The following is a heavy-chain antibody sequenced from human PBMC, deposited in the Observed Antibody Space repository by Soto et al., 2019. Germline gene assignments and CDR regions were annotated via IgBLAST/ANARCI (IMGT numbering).Heavy chain of an antibody. CDR2: IYYSGST. CDR1: XSXSYX. V-gene: IGHV4-39*01. D-gene: IGHD5-12*01. CDR3: ARHDSGYDLGYFDY. Sequence: XSXSYXWXXXXXXLGKGLEWIGSIYYSGSTYYNPSLKSRVTISVDTSKNQFSLKLSSVTAADTVVYYCARHDSGYDLGYFDYWGQGTLLTVSS. J-gene: IGHJ4*02.